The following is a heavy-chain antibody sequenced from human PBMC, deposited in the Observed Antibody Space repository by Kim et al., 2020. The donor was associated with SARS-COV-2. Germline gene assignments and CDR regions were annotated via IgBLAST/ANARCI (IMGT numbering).Heavy chain of an antibody. Sequence: GGSLRLSCAASGFIFPSYAMTWVRQSPGKGLEWVSAINALGGGGTFYADSVKGRFTISRDDSKNTLFLQLDSLRVEDTAIYYCARDRMSWFDGVYFQHWGQGTLVTV. CDR3: ARDRMSWFDGVYFQH. CDR2: INALGGGGT. J-gene: IGHJ1*01. D-gene: IGHD3-10*01. V-gene: IGHV3-23*01. CDR1: GFIFPSYA.